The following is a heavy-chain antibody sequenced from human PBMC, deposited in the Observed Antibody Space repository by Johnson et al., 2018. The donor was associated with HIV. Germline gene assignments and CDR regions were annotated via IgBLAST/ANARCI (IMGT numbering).Heavy chain of an antibody. Sequence: QVQLVESGGGVVQSGRSLRLSCAASGFAFSRFAMHWVRQVPDKGLEWVAVISYDGTNQYHADSVKGRFTISRANSKNTLYLQMNSLRAEDTARYYCAKSTQATIARESGPYGAFDIWGQETMVTVSS. D-gene: IGHD3-10*01. CDR1: GFAFSRFA. CDR3: AKSTQATIARESGPYGAFDI. J-gene: IGHJ3*02. V-gene: IGHV3-30*18. CDR2: ISYDGTNQ.